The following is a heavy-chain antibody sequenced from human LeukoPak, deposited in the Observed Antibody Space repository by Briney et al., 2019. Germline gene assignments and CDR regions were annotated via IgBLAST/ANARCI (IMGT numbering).Heavy chain of an antibody. CDR1: GGSISSSSYY. CDR2: IYYRGST. CDR3: AREGNVVYYDRNAFDI. Sequence: PSETLSLTCTVSGGSISSSSYYWGWIRQPPGKGLEWIGNIYYRGSTYYNPSLGSRLTISVDTSRNQFSLKLSSVTAADTAVYYCAREGNVVYYDRNAFDIWGQGTMVTVSS. J-gene: IGHJ3*02. D-gene: IGHD3-22*01. V-gene: IGHV4-39*02.